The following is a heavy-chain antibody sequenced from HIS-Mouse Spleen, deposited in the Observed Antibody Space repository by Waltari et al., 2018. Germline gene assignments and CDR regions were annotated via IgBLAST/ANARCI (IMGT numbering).Heavy chain of an antibody. J-gene: IGHJ4*02. CDR2: IYYMWST. CDR1: GGSISSSSYY. V-gene: IGHV4-39*07. Sequence: QLQLQESGPGLVKPSETLSLTCTVSGGSISSSSYYWGWIRQPPGKGLEWIGSIYYMWSTYYNPSLKSRGTISVDTSKNQFSLKLSSVTAADTAVYYCARDPAAGMGDYWGQGTLVTVSS. D-gene: IGHD6-13*01. CDR3: ARDPAAGMGDY.